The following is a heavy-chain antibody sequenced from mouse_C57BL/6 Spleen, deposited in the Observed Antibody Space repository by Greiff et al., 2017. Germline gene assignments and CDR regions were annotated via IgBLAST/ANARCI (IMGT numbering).Heavy chain of an antibody. V-gene: IGHV1-52*01. CDR1: GYTFTSYW. CDR3: ARSGSSYNFDY. CDR2: IDPSDSET. D-gene: IGHD1-1*01. Sequence: VQLQQPGAELVRPGSSVKLSCKASGYTFTSYWMHWVKQRPIQGLEWIGNIDPSDSETHYNQKFKDKATLTVDKSSSTAYLQLSSLTSEDSAVYYCARSGSSYNFDYWGQGTTLTVSS. J-gene: IGHJ2*01.